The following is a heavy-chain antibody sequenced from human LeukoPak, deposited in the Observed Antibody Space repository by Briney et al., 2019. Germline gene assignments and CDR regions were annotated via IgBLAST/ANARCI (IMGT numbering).Heavy chain of an antibody. V-gene: IGHV4-34*01. J-gene: IGHJ6*03. CDR3: ARVLGTSSGYFPYYYYYYMDV. CDR2: IYYSGST. D-gene: IGHD3-22*01. CDR1: GGSFSGYY. Sequence: NPSETLSLTCAVYGGSFSGYYWSWIRQPPGKGLEWIGSIYYSGSTYYNPSLKSRVTISVDTSKNQFSLKLSSVTAADTAVYYCARVLGTSSGYFPYYYYYYMDVWGKGTTVTVSS.